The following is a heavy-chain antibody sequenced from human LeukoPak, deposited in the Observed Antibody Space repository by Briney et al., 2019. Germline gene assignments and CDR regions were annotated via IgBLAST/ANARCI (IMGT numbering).Heavy chain of an antibody. CDR3: ARDFSGKQWLVHLVY. J-gene: IGHJ4*02. CDR2: ISYDGSNK. V-gene: IGHV3-30*04. CDR1: GFTFSSYA. D-gene: IGHD6-19*01. Sequence: PGGSLRLSCAASGFTFSSYAMHWVRQAPGKGLEWVAVISYDGSNKYYADSVKGRFTISRDNSKNTLYLQMKSLRAEDTAVYYCARDFSGKQWLVHLVYWGQGTLVTVSS.